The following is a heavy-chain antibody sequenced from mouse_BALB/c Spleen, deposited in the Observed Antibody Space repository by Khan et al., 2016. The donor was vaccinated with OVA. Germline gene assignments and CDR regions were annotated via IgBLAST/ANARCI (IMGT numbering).Heavy chain of an antibody. D-gene: IGHD2-14*01. J-gene: IGHJ3*01. V-gene: IGHV1-26*01. CDR1: GYSFTLYY. CDR2: VNPNTDNI. Sequence: LQQSGPDLVKPGASVKLSCKASGYSFTLYYMSWVKQSHGKSLEWIGRVNPNTDNINYNQEFKGKAILTVDKSSNTAYMELRSLTSEDSAVYFCARGYDFCASWGQGTLVTVSA. CDR3: ARGYDFCAS.